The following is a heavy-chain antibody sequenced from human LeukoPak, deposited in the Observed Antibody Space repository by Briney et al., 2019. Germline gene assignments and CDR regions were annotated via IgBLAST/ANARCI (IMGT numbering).Heavy chain of an antibody. CDR2: IYTSGST. CDR1: GSSITPYY. CDR3: ARGHRVRQWLVRPERYFDL. D-gene: IGHD6-19*01. J-gene: IGHJ2*01. V-gene: IGHV4-4*07. Sequence: SETLSLTCTVSGSSITPYYWSWIRQPAGKGLEWIGRIYTSGSTNYNPSLKSRVTMSVDTSKYQFSLKLSSVTAADTAVYYCARGHRVRQWLVRPERYFDLWGRGALVTVSS.